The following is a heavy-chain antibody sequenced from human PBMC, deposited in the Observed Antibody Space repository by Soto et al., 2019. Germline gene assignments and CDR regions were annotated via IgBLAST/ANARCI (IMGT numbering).Heavy chain of an antibody. CDR1: GFTFSEYS. Sequence: GGSLRLSCSASGFTFSEYSMHWVRQAPGKGLQYVSTISSDGDITYYADSVKGRFTISRDYSKNTLYLQMNSLRPEDTAVYYCVKVSTFYDILTGYYSTNFFDPWGQGTLVTVSS. J-gene: IGHJ5*02. D-gene: IGHD3-9*01. CDR2: ISSDGDIT. V-gene: IGHV3-64D*06. CDR3: VKVSTFYDILTGYYSTNFFDP.